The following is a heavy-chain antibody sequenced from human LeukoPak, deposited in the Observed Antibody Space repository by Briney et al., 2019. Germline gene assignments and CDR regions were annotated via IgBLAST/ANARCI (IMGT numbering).Heavy chain of an antibody. J-gene: IGHJ1*01. CDR1: GLTFSDYD. D-gene: IGHD3-22*01. Sequence: GGSLRLSCAASGLTFSDYDMSWIRQAPGKGLEWVSYISSSGTTIYYADSVKGRFTISRDNAKNSLYLQMNSLRAEDTAVYFCARWDSSGCLAYWGQGTLVTVSS. CDR3: ARWDSSGCLAY. CDR2: ISSSGTTI. V-gene: IGHV3-11*01.